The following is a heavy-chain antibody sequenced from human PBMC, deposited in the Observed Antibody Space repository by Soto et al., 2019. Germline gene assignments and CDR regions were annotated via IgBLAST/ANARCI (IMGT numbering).Heavy chain of an antibody. Sequence: QVQLVESGGGVVQPGRSLRLCCATSGFTFSEQGIHWVRQAPGKGLEWVAFMWPDGSGEVYVDSVRGRFTISRDNAKSTVFLQMDSLRAEDTAVYYCVSDGEIGDWNFDYWGQGTLVTVSS. CDR1: GFTFSEQG. D-gene: IGHD1-1*01. CDR3: VSDGEIGDWNFDY. CDR2: MWPDGSGE. V-gene: IGHV3-33*01. J-gene: IGHJ4*02.